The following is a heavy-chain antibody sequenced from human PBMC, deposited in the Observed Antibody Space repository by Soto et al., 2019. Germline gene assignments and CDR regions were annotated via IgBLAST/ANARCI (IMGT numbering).Heavy chain of an antibody. V-gene: IGHV3-23*01. CDR3: VKGGGECSSIRCDGSWFDL. CDR2: ISSRGGST. D-gene: IGHD2-2*03. J-gene: IGHJ5*02. CDR1: EFAFGGYA. Sequence: PGGSLRLSCAVSEFAFGGYAWNWVRQTPGKGLEWVSGISSRGGSTYYADSVKGRFTISRDNSKNTLFVQMNSLRAEDTALYYCVKGGGECSSIRCDGSWFDLWGQGTLVTVSS.